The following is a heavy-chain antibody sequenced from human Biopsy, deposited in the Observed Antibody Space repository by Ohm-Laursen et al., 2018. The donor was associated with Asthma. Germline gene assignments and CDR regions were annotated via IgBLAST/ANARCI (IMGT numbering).Heavy chain of an antibody. J-gene: IGHJ6*04. CDR3: AGEATSGEVPFGYFYALDV. CDR1: GYTFTSYY. V-gene: IGHV1-46*01. CDR2: INPFGGSS. Sequence: GASVKVSCKASGYTFTSYYMHWVRQAPGHGLEWMGMINPFGGSSNFAQKFQGRLTMTRDTSTRTVYMELSSLRSEDTAVYYCAGEATSGEVPFGYFYALDVWGEGTTVTVSS. D-gene: IGHD2-2*01.